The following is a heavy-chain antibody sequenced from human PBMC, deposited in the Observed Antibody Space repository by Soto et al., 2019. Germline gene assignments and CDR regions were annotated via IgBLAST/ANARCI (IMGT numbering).Heavy chain of an antibody. D-gene: IGHD2-2*01. J-gene: IGHJ4*02. CDR3: ARGSKDIVVVPAAHGGDY. V-gene: IGHV1-3*01. CDR2: INAGNGNT. CDR1: GYTFTSYA. Sequence: QVQLVQSGAEVKKPGASVKVSCKASGYTFTSYAMHWVRQAPGQRLEWMGCINAGNGNTKYSQKFQGRVTITRDTSASTAYMELSSLRSEDTAVYYCARGSKDIVVVPAAHGGDYWGQGTLVTVSS.